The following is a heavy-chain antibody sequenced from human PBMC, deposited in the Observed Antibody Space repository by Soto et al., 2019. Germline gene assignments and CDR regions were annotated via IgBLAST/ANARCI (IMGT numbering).Heavy chain of an antibody. J-gene: IGHJ4*01. Sequence: SETLSLTCNVSAGMTERSNYYGDCLRQHPGKGLEWIGTTYYNGNAYHNPSLRSRVSMSVDTSKNQFSLKLISVTAADTAVYYCARHVVAAINIEWLYWGHGQLVTVS. V-gene: IGHV4-39*01. CDR3: ARHVVAAINIEWLY. D-gene: IGHD5-12*01. CDR2: TYYNGNA. CDR1: AGMTERSNYY.